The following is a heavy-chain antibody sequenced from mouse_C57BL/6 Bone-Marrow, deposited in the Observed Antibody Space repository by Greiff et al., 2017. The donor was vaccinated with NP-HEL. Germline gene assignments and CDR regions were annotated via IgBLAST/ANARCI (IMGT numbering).Heavy chain of an antibody. CDR1: GFTFSSYA. J-gene: IGHJ4*01. D-gene: IGHD1-1*01. CDR3: ARDQDYYGSSLYYYAMDY. CDR2: ISDGGSYT. V-gene: IGHV5-4*01. Sequence: EVKLVESGGGLVKPGGSLKLSCAASGFTFSSYAMSWVRQTPEKRLEWVATISDGGSYTYYPDNVKGRFTISRDNAKNNLYLQMSHLKSEDTAMYYCARDQDYYGSSLYYYAMDYWGQGTSVTVSS.